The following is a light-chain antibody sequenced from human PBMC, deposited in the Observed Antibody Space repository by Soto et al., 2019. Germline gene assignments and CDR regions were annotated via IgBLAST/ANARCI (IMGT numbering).Light chain of an antibody. V-gene: IGLV2-14*01. Sequence: QSVLTQPASVSGSPGQSITISCAGTMRDVGGYNLVSWYQQHPGRAPQLILYEVRNRPSGISFRFSGSKSGNTASLTISGLQAEDEADYYCSSFTSISSLIFGGGTKLTVL. CDR1: MRDVGGYNL. CDR2: EVR. J-gene: IGLJ2*01. CDR3: SSFTSISSLI.